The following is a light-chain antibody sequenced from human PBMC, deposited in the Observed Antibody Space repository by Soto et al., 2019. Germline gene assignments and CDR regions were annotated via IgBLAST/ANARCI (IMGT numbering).Light chain of an antibody. CDR3: QQYTSYSRA. V-gene: IGKV1-5*03. J-gene: IGKJ1*01. CDR1: QSISSW. CDR2: KAS. Sequence: DFQMTQSPSTLSACVGDRVTITCRASQSISSWLAWYQQKPGKAPKLLIYKASILQSGVPSRFIGSGSGTDFTLTISGLQPDEFTTYYCQQYTSYSRAFGQGTKVDIK.